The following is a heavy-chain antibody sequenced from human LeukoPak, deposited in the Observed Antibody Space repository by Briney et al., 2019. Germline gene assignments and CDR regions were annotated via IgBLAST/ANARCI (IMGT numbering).Heavy chain of an antibody. Sequence: GGSLRLSCVTSGFFFNSYWMSWVRQAPGKGLEWVSSISSSSSYIYYADSVKGRFTISRDNAKNSLYLQMNSLRAEDTAVYYCARAFGDHYGRYWGQGTLVTVSS. CDR2: ISSSSSYI. CDR1: GFFFNSYW. V-gene: IGHV3-21*01. CDR3: ARAFGDHYGRY. J-gene: IGHJ4*02. D-gene: IGHD2-21*02.